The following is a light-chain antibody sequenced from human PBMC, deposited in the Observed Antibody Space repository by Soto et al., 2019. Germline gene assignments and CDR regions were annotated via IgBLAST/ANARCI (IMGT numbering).Light chain of an antibody. J-gene: IGKJ1*01. CDR1: QFVSSR. Sequence: EIVVTQSPATLSGSPGERVTLSCRASQFVSSRLAWYQQRPGQAPRLLIYGASNRATGIPDRFSGSGSGTDFTLTISRLEPEDFAVYYCQQYGSSGTFGQGTKVEIK. V-gene: IGKV3-20*01. CDR2: GAS. CDR3: QQYGSSGT.